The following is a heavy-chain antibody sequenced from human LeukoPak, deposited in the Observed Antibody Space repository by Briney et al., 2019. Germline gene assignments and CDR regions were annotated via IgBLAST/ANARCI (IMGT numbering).Heavy chain of an antibody. CDR1: GFTFSSYS. V-gene: IGHV3-48*01. D-gene: IGHD3-3*01. CDR2: ISSSSSTI. J-gene: IGHJ4*01. Sequence: GGSLRLSCAASGFTFSSYSMNWVRQAPGKGLEWVSYISSSSSTIYYADSVKGRVTISRDNAKNSLYLQMNSLRAEDTAVYYCARVGYYDFWSGYYTGSFDYWXXGTLVTVSX. CDR3: ARVGYYDFWSGYYTGSFDY.